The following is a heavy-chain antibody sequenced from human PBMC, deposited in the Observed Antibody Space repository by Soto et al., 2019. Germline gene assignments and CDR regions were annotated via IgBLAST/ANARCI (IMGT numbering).Heavy chain of an antibody. V-gene: IGHV1-69*12. J-gene: IGHJ6*02. CDR1: GGTFTNYA. Sequence: QVQLVQSGAEVKKPGASLKVSCKASGGTFTNYAFSWVRQAPGQGLEWIGGIIPVFGTTDYAQKFQGRVTITADESTRTASMELSSLRSDEKAVYYCARERSVGYCITTTCPTPFYSYAMDVWGQGTPVTVSS. CDR3: ARERSVGYCITTTCPTPFYSYAMDV. CDR2: IIPVFGTT. D-gene: IGHD2-2*01.